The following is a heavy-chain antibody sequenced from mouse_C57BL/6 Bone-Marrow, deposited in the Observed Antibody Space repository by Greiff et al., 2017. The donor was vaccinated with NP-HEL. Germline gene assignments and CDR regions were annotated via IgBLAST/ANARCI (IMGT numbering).Heavy chain of an antibody. CDR1: GYTFPSYW. V-gene: IGHV1-50*01. CDR2: IDPSDSYT. D-gene: IGHD1-1*01. J-gene: IGHJ2*01. Sequence: VQLQQPGAELVKPGASVKLSCKASGYTFPSYWMQWVKQRPGQGLEWIGEIDPSDSYTSYNQKFKGKATLTVDTSSSTAYMQLSSLTSEDSAVYYCARRTVVVTGYYFDYWGQGTTLTVSS. CDR3: ARRTVVVTGYYFDY.